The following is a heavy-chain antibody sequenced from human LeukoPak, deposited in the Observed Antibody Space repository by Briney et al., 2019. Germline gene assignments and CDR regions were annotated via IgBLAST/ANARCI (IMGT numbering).Heavy chain of an antibody. D-gene: IGHD3-22*01. CDR1: GFTFSNYA. J-gene: IGHJ4*02. Sequence: GGSLRLSCAASGFTFSNYAMNWVRQAPGKGLEWVAVISYDGSNKYYADSVKGRFTISRDNSKNTLYLQMNSLRAEDTAVYYCARETYYYDSSGLTFDYWGQGTLVTVSS. V-gene: IGHV3-30-3*01. CDR2: ISYDGSNK. CDR3: ARETYYYDSSGLTFDY.